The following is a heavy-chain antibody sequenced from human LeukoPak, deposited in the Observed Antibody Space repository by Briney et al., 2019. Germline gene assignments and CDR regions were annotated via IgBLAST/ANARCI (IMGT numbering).Heavy chain of an antibody. V-gene: IGHV4-34*01. CDR2: TNHSGST. CDR3: ARGKIYCSGGSCYFGWFDP. D-gene: IGHD2-15*01. J-gene: IGHJ5*02. CDR1: GGSFSGYY. Sequence: SETLSLTCAVYGGSFSGYYWSWIRQPPGKGLEWIGETNHSGSTNYNPSLKSRVTISVDTSKNQFSLKLSSVTAADTAVYYCARGKIYCSGGSCYFGWFDPWGQGTLVTVSS.